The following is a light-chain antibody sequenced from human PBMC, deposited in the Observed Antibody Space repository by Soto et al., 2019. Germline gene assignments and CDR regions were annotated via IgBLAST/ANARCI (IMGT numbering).Light chain of an antibody. J-gene: IGKJ4*01. CDR3: QQYYCTPLT. CDR2: WAS. CDR1: QSVLYSSNNKND. Sequence: DIVMTQSPDSLAVSLGERATINCKSSQSVLYSSNNKNDLAWYQQKPGQHPKLLIYWASTRESGVPERFSGRRSVTDFTLTNSSLQAEDVAVYYCQQYYCTPLTFGGWTKVEIK. V-gene: IGKV4-1*01.